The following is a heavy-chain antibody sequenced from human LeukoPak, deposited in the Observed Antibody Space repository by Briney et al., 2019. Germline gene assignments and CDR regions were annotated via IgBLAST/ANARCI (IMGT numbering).Heavy chain of an antibody. CDR1: GGTFSSYA. V-gene: IGHV1-69*01. CDR3: ARGGDGSSWYLGLLGYYYGMDV. J-gene: IGHJ6*04. D-gene: IGHD6-13*01. Sequence: ASVKVSCKASGGTFSSYAISWVRQAPGQGLEWMGGIIPIFGTANYAQKFQGRVTITADESTSTAYMELSSLRSEDTAVYYCARGGDGSSWYLGLLGYYYGMDVWGKGTTVTVSS. CDR2: IIPIFGTA.